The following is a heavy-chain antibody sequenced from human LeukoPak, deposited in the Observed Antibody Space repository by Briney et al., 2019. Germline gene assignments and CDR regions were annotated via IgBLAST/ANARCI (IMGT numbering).Heavy chain of an antibody. CDR3: ARVIGGIHYYYGMDV. CDR1: GYTFTSYD. D-gene: IGHD3-16*01. CDR2: MNPNSGNT. Sequence: GASVKVSCKASGYTFTSYDINWVRQATGQGLEWMGWMNPNSGNTGYAQKFQGRVTMTRNTSISTAYMELSSLRSEDTAVYYCARVIGGIHYYYGMDVWGQGTTVTVSS. V-gene: IGHV1-8*01. J-gene: IGHJ6*02.